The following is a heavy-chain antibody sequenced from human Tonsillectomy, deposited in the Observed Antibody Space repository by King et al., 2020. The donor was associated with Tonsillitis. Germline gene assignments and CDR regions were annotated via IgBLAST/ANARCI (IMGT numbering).Heavy chain of an antibody. V-gene: IGHV3-48*03. CDR2: ISSSGSTT. Sequence: VQLVESGGGLVQPGGSLRLSCAASGFTFSSYEMNWVRQAPGKGLEWVSYISSSGSTTFYADSVKGRFTIYRDNAKNSLYLQMNSLRAEDTALYYCARDRGYSYEHWGQGTLVTVSS. CDR1: GFTFSSYE. J-gene: IGHJ4*02. CDR3: ARDRGYSYEH. D-gene: IGHD5-18*01.